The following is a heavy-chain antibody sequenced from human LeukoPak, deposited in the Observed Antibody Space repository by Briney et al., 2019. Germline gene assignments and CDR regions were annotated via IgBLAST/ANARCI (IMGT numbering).Heavy chain of an antibody. V-gene: IGHV1-46*01. CDR2: INPSGGST. J-gene: IGHJ4*02. CDR1: GYTFTSYY. Sequence: ASVKVSCKASGYTFTSYYMHWVRQAPGQGLEWMGIINPSGGSTSYAQKFQGRVTMTRDMSTSTVYMELSSLRSEVTAVYYCARGMVRGVTSFPYYFDYWGQGTLVTVSS. D-gene: IGHD3-10*01. CDR3: ARGMVRGVTSFPYYFDY.